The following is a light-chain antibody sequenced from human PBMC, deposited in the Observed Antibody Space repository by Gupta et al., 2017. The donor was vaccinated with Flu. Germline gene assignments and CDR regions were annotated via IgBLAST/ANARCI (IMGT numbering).Light chain of an antibody. CDR2: WAS. V-gene: IGKV4-1*01. Sequence: SLGERATINCKSSQSVLYYSNNKNYLAWYQQKPGQPPKLLIYWASTRESGVPDRFSGSGSGTDFTLTISSLQAEDVAVYYCQQYYTTPHTFGQGTNLEIK. CDR1: QSVLYYSNNKNY. J-gene: IGKJ2*01. CDR3: QQYYTTPHT.